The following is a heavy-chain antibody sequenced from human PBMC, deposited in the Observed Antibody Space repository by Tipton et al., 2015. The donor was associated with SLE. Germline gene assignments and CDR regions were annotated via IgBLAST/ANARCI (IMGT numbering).Heavy chain of an antibody. D-gene: IGHD3-22*01. V-gene: IGHV3-33*06. J-gene: IGHJ4*02. Sequence: SLRLSCAASGFTFSSYGVHWVRQAPGKGLEWVAVIWYDGSNKYYADSVKGRFTISRDNSKNTLYLQMNSLRAEDTAVYYCAKGVVTLGLDYWGQGTLVTVSS. CDR1: GFTFSSYG. CDR2: IWYDGSNK. CDR3: AKGVVTLGLDY.